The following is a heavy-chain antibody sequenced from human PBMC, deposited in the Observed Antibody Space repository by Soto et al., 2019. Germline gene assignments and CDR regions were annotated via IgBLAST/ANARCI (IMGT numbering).Heavy chain of an antibody. V-gene: IGHV4-61*01. D-gene: IGHD3-10*01. CDR3: ARTYSWGSGRGRSMDV. J-gene: IGHJ6*02. Sequence: QVQLQESGPGLVKPSETLSLTCTVSGGSVSSGSFYWGWIRQPPGKGLEWIGYIYDSGNTNYNPSLKVRVTILVDTSKNQFSLKLSSVTAADTAMYYCARTYSWGSGRGRSMDVWGQGTTVTVS. CDR1: GGSVSSGSFY. CDR2: IYDSGNT.